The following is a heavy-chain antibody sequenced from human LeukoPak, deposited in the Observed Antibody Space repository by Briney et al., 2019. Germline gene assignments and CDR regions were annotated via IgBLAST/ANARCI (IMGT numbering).Heavy chain of an antibody. J-gene: IGHJ3*02. V-gene: IGHV4-31*03. CDR2: IYYSGST. D-gene: IGHD3-22*01. Sequence: SETLSLTCTVSGGSISSGGYYWSWIRQHPGKGLEWIGYIYYSGSTYYNPSLKSRLTISIDMSKNQFSLKLNSVTAADTAVYYCAVAPYYESSAYYPISDAFDIWGPGTMVSVSS. CDR3: AVAPYYESSAYYPISDAFDI. CDR1: GGSISSGGYY.